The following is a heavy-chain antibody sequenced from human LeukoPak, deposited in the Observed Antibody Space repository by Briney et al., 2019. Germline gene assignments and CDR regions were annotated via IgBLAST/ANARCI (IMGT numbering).Heavy chain of an antibody. CDR3: ARGYGDGPEPNAFDI. J-gene: IGHJ3*02. CDR1: GGSINNYY. V-gene: IGHV4-59*01. D-gene: IGHD4-17*01. CDR2: IYYSGTT. Sequence: SETLSLTCTVSGGSINNYYWSWIRQPPGKGLEWIGYIYYSGTTNFNPSLKSRVTISVDTSKNQFSLRLSSVTAADTAVYYCARGYGDGPEPNAFDIWGQGTMVTVSS.